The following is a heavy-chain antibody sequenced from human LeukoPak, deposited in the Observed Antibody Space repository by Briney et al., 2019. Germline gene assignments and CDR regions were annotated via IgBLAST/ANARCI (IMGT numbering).Heavy chain of an antibody. CDR1: GFTFSSYA. CDR2: ISSNGGST. V-gene: IGHV3-64*01. J-gene: IGHJ4*02. Sequence: PGGSLRLSCSASGFTFSSYAVTWVRQAPGKGLEYVSAISSNGGSTYYANSVKGRFTISRDNSKNTLYLQMGSLRAEDMAVYYCARDEGSGHFDYWGQGTLVTVSS. CDR3: ARDEGSGHFDY.